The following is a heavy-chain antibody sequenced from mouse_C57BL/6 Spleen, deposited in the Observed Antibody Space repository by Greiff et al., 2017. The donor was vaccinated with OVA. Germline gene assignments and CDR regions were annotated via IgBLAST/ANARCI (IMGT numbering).Heavy chain of an antibody. D-gene: IGHD2-4*01. CDR3: ARGEYDYGGRSAMDY. Sequence: VQLQESGPELVKPGASVKISCKASGYAFSSSRMNWVKQRPGKGLEWIGRIYPGDGDTNYNGKFKGKATLTADKSSSTAYMQLSSLTSEDSAVFDGARGEYDYGGRSAMDYWGQGTSVTVSS. CDR2: IYPGDGDT. V-gene: IGHV1-82*01. CDR1: GYAFSSSR. J-gene: IGHJ4*01.